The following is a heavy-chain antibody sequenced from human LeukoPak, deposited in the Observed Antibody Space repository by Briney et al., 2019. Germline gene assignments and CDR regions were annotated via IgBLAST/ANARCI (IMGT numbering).Heavy chain of an antibody. CDR1: GGSFSGYY. J-gene: IGHJ3*01. V-gene: IGHV4-34*01. Sequence: SETLSLTCADYGGSFSGYYWSWIRQPPGKGLEWIGEINHSGSTNYNPSLKSRVTTLVDMSKNQFSLKLSSVTAADTAVYYCARWGGTLNAFDVWGQGTLVTVSS. CDR2: INHSGST. CDR3: ARWGGTLNAFDV. D-gene: IGHD1-26*01.